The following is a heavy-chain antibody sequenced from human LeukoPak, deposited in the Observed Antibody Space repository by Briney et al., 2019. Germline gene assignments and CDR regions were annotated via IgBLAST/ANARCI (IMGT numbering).Heavy chain of an antibody. CDR3: ARASGGFLD. D-gene: IGHD5-12*01. V-gene: IGHV3-21*01. CDR2: ISTSSSYI. CDR1: GFTFSSYA. Sequence: GGSLRLSCAASGFTFSSYAMSWVRQAPGKGLEWVSSISTSSSYIYYADSVKGRFSISRDNAKDSLYLQMNSLRAEDTAVYYCARASGGFLDWGQGTLVTVSS. J-gene: IGHJ4*02.